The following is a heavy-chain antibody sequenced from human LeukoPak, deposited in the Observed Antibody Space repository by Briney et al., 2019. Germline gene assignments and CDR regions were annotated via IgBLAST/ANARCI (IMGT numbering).Heavy chain of an antibody. D-gene: IGHD3-3*01. V-gene: IGHV4-38-2*02. J-gene: IGHJ4*02. Sequence: PSETLSLTCTVSGYSISSGYYWGWIRQPPGKGLEWIGSIYHSGSTYYNPSLKSRVTISVDTSKNQFSLKLSSVTAADTAVYYCARDPFITIFGVVIRRDYWGQGTLVTVSS. CDR3: ARDPFITIFGVVIRRDY. CDR2: IYHSGST. CDR1: GYSISSGYY.